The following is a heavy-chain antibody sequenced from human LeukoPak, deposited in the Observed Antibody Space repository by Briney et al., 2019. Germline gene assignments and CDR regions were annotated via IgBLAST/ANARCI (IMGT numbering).Heavy chain of an antibody. D-gene: IGHD1/OR15-1a*01. J-gene: IGHJ4*02. CDR3: AKVRANRFASFDY. Sequence: GGSLRLSCAASGFTFSSYGMHWVRQAPGKGLEWVSFIRYDGTNKYYADSVKGRFTISRDNSKNTLYVQMNSLRAEDTAVYYCAKVRANRFASFDYWGQGTLVTVSS. V-gene: IGHV3-30*02. CDR2: IRYDGTNK. CDR1: GFTFSSYG.